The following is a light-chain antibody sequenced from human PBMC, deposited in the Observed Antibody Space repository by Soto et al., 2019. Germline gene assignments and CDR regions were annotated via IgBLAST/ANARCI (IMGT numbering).Light chain of an antibody. CDR3: QQYYSSPYT. V-gene: IGKV4-1*01. Sequence: DIVMTQSPDSLAVSLGERATINCKSSQSVLYSSDNKNYLAWYQHKPGQPPKLLIYWASTREYGVPDRFSGSGSGTDFTLTISSLQTEDAAVYYCQQYYSSPYTFGQGTKLEIK. J-gene: IGKJ2*01. CDR1: QSVLYSSDNKNY. CDR2: WAS.